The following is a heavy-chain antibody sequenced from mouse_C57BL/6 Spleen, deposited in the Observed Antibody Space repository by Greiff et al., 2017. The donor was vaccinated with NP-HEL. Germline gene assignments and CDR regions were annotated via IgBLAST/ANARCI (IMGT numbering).Heavy chain of an antibody. CDR1: GFTFSSYT. Sequence: EVQLVESGGGLVKPGGSLKLSCAASGFTFSSYTMSWVRQTPEKRLEWVATISGGGGNTYYPDSVKGRFTISRDNAKNTLYLQMSSLRSEDTALYYCARPLGDYAMDYWGQGTSVTVSS. V-gene: IGHV5-9*01. D-gene: IGHD4-1*01. CDR2: ISGGGGNT. J-gene: IGHJ4*01. CDR3: ARPLGDYAMDY.